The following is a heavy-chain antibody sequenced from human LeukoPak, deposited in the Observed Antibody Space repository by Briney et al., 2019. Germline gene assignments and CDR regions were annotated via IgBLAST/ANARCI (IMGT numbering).Heavy chain of an antibody. CDR2: ISSSSSYI. V-gene: IGHV3-21*01. CDR1: GFTFSSYS. CDR3: ARERPGGWFDR. Sequence: GGSLRLSCAASGFTFSSYSMNWVRQAPGKGLEWVSSISSSSSYIYYADSVKGRFTISRDNSKNMVYLQMNSLRAEDTAVYYCARERPGGWFDRWGQGTLVTVSS. J-gene: IGHJ5*02. D-gene: IGHD4-23*01.